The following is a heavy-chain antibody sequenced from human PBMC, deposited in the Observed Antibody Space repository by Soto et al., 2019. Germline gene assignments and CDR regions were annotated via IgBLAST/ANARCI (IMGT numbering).Heavy chain of an antibody. CDR3: AREPPPDL. CDR2: IWSAGLT. Sequence: GGSLRLSCAASGFTVSSKYMNWVRQAPGKGLEWVSIIWSAGLTYYADSVRGRFTISRDISKNILFLQMNNPRAEDSAIYYCAREPPPDLWGQGTLVTVSS. J-gene: IGHJ5*02. CDR1: GFTVSSKY. V-gene: IGHV3-53*01.